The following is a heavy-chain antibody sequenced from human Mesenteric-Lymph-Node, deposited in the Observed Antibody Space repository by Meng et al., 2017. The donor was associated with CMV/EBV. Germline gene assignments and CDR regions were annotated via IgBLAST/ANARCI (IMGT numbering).Heavy chain of an antibody. D-gene: IGHD2-2*01. J-gene: IGHJ4*02. Sequence: YDSNWVRRGSGEGREWMGWMKGNSGNTDNAQKEQGRVSMTRNTRKSTAYMEQSRLRSERTAVYDCARGAKDGDCSRTSCSVRFPDYWGQGTLVTVSS. CDR2: MKGNSGNT. CDR1: YD. CDR3: ARGAKDGDCSRTSCSVRFPDY. V-gene: IGHV1-8*01.